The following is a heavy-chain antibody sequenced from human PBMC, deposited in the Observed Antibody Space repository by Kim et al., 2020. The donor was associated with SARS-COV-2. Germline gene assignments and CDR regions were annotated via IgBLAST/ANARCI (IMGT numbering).Heavy chain of an antibody. CDR3: ATASNYDILTGYSHPPDY. Sequence: ASVKVSCKVSGYTLTELSMHWVRQAPGKGLEWMGGFDPEDGETIYAQKFQGRVTMTEDTSTDTAYMELSSLRSEDTAEYYCATASNYDILTGYSHPPDYWGQGTLVTVSS. V-gene: IGHV1-24*01. D-gene: IGHD3-9*01. J-gene: IGHJ4*02. CDR1: GYTLTELS. CDR2: FDPEDGET.